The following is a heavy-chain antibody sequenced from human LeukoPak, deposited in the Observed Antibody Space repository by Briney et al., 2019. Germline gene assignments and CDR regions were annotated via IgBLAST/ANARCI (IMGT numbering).Heavy chain of an antibody. D-gene: IGHD4-17*01. CDR1: GFTFSAYG. CDR2: ISDTVRDT. V-gene: IGHV3-23*01. CDR3: AKDNYGGIFAS. J-gene: IGHJ4*02. Sequence: PRESLRLSCAASGFTFSAYGMSWVRQPPGKGLEWVSHISDTVRDTWYANSVKGRFIISRENSRDTVYLQMSSLRLEYTALYFCAKDNYGGIFASWGQGTLVTVSA.